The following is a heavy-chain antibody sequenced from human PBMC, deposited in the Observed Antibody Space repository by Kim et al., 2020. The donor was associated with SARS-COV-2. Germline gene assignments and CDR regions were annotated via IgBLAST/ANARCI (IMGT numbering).Heavy chain of an antibody. J-gene: IGHJ6*02. Sequence: ASVKVSCKASGYTFTSYDINWVRQATGQGLEWMGWMNPNSGNTGYAQKFQGRVTMTRNTSISTAYMELSSLRSEDTAVYYCARKYVLRYFDWLLASGGMDVWGQGTTVTVSS. D-gene: IGHD3-9*01. V-gene: IGHV1-8*01. CDR2: MNPNSGNT. CDR3: ARKYVLRYFDWLLASGGMDV. CDR1: GYTFTSYD.